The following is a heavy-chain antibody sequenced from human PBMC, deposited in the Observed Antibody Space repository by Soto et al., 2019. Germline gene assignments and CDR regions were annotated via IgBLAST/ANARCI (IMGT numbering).Heavy chain of an antibody. J-gene: IGHJ4*02. CDR2: ISAHNGNT. D-gene: IGHD1-1*01. Sequence: QVHLVQSGAEVKKPGASVKVSCKGSGYGFTTYVITWVRQAPGQGLEWMAWISAHNGNTNYAQKLQGRVTVTRDTSTSTAYMELRSLRSDDTAVYYCARGRYGDYWGQGVLVSVSS. V-gene: IGHV1-18*01. CDR1: GYGFTTYV. CDR3: ARGRYGDY.